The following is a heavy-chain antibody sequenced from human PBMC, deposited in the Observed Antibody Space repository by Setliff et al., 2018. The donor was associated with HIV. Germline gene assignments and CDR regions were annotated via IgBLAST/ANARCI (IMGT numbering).Heavy chain of an antibody. D-gene: IGHD7-27*01. CDR2: SYYSGST. CDR1: GGSIRGSNYY. CDR3: ARLSGDRGLYYYYYYMDV. J-gene: IGHJ6*03. Sequence: SETLSLTCTVSGGSIRGSNYYWAWIRQPPGKGLEWIGSSYYSGSTYYNPSLKSRVTISVDTSKNQFSLKLSSVTAADTAVYYCARLSGDRGLYYYYYYMDVWGKGTTVTVSS. V-gene: IGHV4-39*01.